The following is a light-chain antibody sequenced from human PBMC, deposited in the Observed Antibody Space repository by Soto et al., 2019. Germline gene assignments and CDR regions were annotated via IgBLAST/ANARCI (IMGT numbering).Light chain of an antibody. V-gene: IGKV1-33*01. CDR2: DAS. J-gene: IGKJ3*01. Sequence: DIQMTQSPSSLSASVGDRVTITRQASQDISNYLNWYQQKPGKAPKLLIYDASNLETGVPSRFSGSGSGTDFTFTISSLQPEDIATYYCQQYDNLLSITFGPGTKVDIK. CDR3: QQYDNLLSIT. CDR1: QDISNY.